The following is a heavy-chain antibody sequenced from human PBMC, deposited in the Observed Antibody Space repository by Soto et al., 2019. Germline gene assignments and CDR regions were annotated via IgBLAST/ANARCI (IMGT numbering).Heavy chain of an antibody. D-gene: IGHD3-10*01. CDR3: ATNYGSGSTHFDY. CDR1: GDTFNFYT. J-gene: IGHJ4*02. V-gene: IGHV1-69*02. Sequence: QVQLVQSGAEVKKPGSPVRVSCTASGDTFNFYTISWVRQVPGQGPEWMGRIIPMLGMSNYAQKFQGRVTIMADKSXXTVYMNLXGLTSEXXAVYYCATNYGSGSTHFDYWGQGTLVTVSS. CDR2: IIPMLGMS.